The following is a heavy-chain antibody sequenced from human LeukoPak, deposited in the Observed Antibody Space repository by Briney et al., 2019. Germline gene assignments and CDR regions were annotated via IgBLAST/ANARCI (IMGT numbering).Heavy chain of an antibody. J-gene: IGHJ4*02. CDR2: ILYDEINK. CDR3: ARDGFNLDY. V-gene: IGHV3-30*01. D-gene: IGHD1-14*01. CDR1: GFTFSSYA. Sequence: GGSLRLSCAASGFTFSSYAMRWVRQAPGKGLEWVAVILYDEINKYYADSVKGRFTISRDNSKNTLYLQMNTLRAEDTAVYYCARDGFNLDYWGQGTLVTVSS.